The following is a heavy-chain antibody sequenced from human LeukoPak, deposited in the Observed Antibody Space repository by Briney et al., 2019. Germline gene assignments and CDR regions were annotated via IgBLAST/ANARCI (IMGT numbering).Heavy chain of an antibody. Sequence: GESLKISCKGSGFSLTNYWIGWVRPMPGKGPEWIGINYPGDAETIYRPSFQGQVTISADKSINTAYLQWSSLKASVTAMYYCARRPYSNSSGGYMDVWGTGTTVTVSS. D-gene: IGHD6-6*01. CDR1: GFSLTNYW. CDR2: NYPGDAET. J-gene: IGHJ6*03. CDR3: ARRPYSNSSGGYMDV. V-gene: IGHV5-51*01.